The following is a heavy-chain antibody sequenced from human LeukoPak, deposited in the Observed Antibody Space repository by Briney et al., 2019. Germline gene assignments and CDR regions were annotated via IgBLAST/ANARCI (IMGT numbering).Heavy chain of an antibody. V-gene: IGHV3-66*01. CDR2: IYSGGRT. Sequence: AGGSLRLSCTASGFTVGSNYMHWVRQAPGKGLEWVSVIYSGGRTYYAESVKGRFTISRDSSTNTLFLQMNTLRGEDTAVYYCAELGITMIGGVWGKGTTVTISS. CDR3: AELGITMIGGV. CDR1: GFTVGSNY. D-gene: IGHD3-10*02. J-gene: IGHJ6*04.